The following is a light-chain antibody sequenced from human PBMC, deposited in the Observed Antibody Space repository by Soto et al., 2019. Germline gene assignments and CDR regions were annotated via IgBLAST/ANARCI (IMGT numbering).Light chain of an antibody. V-gene: IGKV3-11*01. CDR1: QSVSSY. CDR2: DAS. J-gene: IGKJ1*01. CDR3: HQRQSWPRT. Sequence: EIVITQAPAPPSVSPGERATLSCRASQSVSSYLAWYQQKPGQAPRLLIYDASNRATGIPARFSGSGSGTDFTLTISSLEPEDSAVYYCHQRQSWPRTFGQGTKVDIK.